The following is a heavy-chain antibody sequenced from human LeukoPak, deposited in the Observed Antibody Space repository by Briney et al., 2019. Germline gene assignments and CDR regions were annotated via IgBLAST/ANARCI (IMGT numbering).Heavy chain of an antibody. CDR2: MNPNSGNT. CDR3: ASQSSTAARPGRFDY. V-gene: IGHV1-8*01. Sequence: ASVKVSCKASGYTFTSYDINWVRQATGQGLEWMGWMNPNSGNTGYAQKFQGRVTMTRNTSISTAYMELSSLRSEGTAVYYCASQSSTAARPGRFDYWGQGTLVTVSS. D-gene: IGHD6-6*01. J-gene: IGHJ4*02. CDR1: GYTFTSYD.